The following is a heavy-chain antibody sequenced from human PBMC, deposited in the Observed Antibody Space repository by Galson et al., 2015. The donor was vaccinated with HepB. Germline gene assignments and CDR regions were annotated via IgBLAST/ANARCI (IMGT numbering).Heavy chain of an antibody. CDR2: ISGGGGAT. CDR3: AKDSGAVRLSGGGRSRQSRGYYFDY. CDR1: GFTFSTYA. Sequence: SLRLSCAVSGFTFSTYAMSWVRQAPGQGLEWVSDISGGGGATYYADSVKGRFTISRDNSKNTLYLQMNSLRADDTAVYYCAKDSGAVRLSGGGRSRQSRGYYFDYWGQGTLVTVSS. V-gene: IGHV3-23*01. D-gene: IGHD3-16*01. J-gene: IGHJ4*02.